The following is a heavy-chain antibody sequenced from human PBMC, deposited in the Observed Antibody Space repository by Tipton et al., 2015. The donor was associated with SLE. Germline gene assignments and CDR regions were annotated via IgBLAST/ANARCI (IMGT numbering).Heavy chain of an antibody. CDR1: AYSISSGYF. CDR2: IYYSGRT. J-gene: IGHJ4*02. Sequence: TLSLTCAVSAYSISSGYFWGWIRQPPGKGLEWIGSIYYSGRTYYNPSLKSRVTLSVDTSKNQFSPKVTSVTAADTAVYYCAREDTRVAAAAAHYWGPGTLVTASS. CDR3: AREDTRVAAAAAHY. V-gene: IGHV4-38-2*02. D-gene: IGHD6-13*01.